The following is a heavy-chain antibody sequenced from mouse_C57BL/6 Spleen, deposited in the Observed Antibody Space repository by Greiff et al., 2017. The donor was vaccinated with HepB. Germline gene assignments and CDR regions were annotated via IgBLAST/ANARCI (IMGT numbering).Heavy chain of an antibody. D-gene: IGHD1-1*01. CDR1: GFTFSDYG. Sequence: EVKLVESGGGSVKPGGSLKLSCAASGFTFSDYGMHWVRQAPEKGLEWVAYISSGSSTIYYADTVKGRFTISRDNAKNTLFLQMTSLRSEDTAMYYCARSKVATEGFAYWGQGTLVTVSA. CDR3: ARSKVATEGFAY. V-gene: IGHV5-17*01. CDR2: ISSGSSTI. J-gene: IGHJ3*01.